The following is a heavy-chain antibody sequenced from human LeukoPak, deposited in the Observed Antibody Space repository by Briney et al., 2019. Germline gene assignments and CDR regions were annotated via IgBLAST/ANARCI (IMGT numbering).Heavy chain of an antibody. V-gene: IGHV3-23*01. CDR3: AKDSSSSNYYYGLDV. D-gene: IGHD6-6*01. J-gene: IGHJ6*02. CDR1: GFTFNNYA. CDR2: VSGSGGST. Sequence: GGSLRLSCAASGFTFNNYAMSWVRQAPGKGLEWVSAVSGSGGSTYYADSVKGRFTISRDNSKNTLYLQMNSLRAEDTAIYYCAKDSSSSNYYYGLDVWGQGTTVTVSS.